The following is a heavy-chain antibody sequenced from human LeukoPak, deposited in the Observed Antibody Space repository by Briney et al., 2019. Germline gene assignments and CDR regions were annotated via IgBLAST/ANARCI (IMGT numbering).Heavy chain of an antibody. V-gene: IGHV4-39*07. J-gene: IGHJ2*01. CDR1: GGSISSSSYY. CDR3: ARSSSWLFWYFDL. Sequence: SETLSLTCTVSGGSISSSSYYWGWIRQPPGKGLEWIGSIYHSGSTYYNPSLKSRVTISLDTSKNQFSLKLSSVTAADTAVYYCARSSSWLFWYFDLWGRGTLVTVSS. D-gene: IGHD3-22*01. CDR2: IYHSGST.